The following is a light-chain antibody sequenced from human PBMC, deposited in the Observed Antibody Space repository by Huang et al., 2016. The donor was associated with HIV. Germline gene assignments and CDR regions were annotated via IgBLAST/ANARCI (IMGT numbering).Light chain of an antibody. CDR3: QQYYSYRT. CDR1: QDINNF. Sequence: AIRMTQSPSSLSASTGDRVNITCRASQDINNFLAWYQQKPGKAPNHWIYAASILETGGPSRFSGSGSGTEFNLSISCLQSEDFATYYCQQYYSYRTFGQGTQVEIK. CDR2: AAS. J-gene: IGKJ1*01. V-gene: IGKV1-8*01.